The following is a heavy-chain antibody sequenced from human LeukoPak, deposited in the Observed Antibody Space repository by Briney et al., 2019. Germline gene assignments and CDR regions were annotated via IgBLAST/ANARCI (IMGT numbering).Heavy chain of an antibody. D-gene: IGHD3-10*01. Sequence: PGGSLRLSCAASGFTFSSYGMHWVRQAPGKGLEWVAFIRYDGSNKYYADSVKGRFTISRDNSKNTLYLQMNSLRAEDTAVYYCAKGYGSGSYYGDYWGQGTLVTVSS. J-gene: IGHJ4*02. CDR1: GFTFSSYG. V-gene: IGHV3-30*02. CDR3: AKGYGSGSYYGDY. CDR2: IRYDGSNK.